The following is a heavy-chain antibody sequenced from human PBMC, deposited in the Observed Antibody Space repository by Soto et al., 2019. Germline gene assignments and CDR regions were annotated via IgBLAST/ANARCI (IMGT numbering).Heavy chain of an antibody. CDR3: AKSLNSYYYYGVDV. CDR2: ISGSGGST. V-gene: IGHV3-23*01. CDR1: GFTFSSYA. J-gene: IGHJ6*02. Sequence: GGSLRLSCAASGFTFSSYAMSCVRQAPGKGLEWVSAISGSGGSTYYADSVKGRFAISRDNSKNTLYLQMNSLRAEDTAVYYCAKSLNSYYYYGVDVWGQGTTVTVSS.